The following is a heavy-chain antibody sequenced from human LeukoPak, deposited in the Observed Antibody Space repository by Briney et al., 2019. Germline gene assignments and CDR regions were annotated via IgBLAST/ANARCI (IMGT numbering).Heavy chain of an antibody. Sequence: PSQTLSLTCTVSGGSISSGGYYWSWIRQHPGKGLEWIGYIYYSGSTYYNPSLKSRVTISVDTSKNQFSLKLSSVTAADTAVYHCARDSSGYYYGSAFDIWGQGTMVIVSS. J-gene: IGHJ3*02. CDR3: ARDSSGYYYGSAFDI. CDR1: GGSISSGGYY. CDR2: IYYSGST. V-gene: IGHV4-31*03. D-gene: IGHD3-22*01.